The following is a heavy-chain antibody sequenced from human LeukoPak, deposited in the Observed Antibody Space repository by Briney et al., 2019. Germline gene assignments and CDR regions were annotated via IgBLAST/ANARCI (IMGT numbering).Heavy chain of an antibody. Sequence: PGGSLRLSCAASGGNFDDYCMIWVRQAPGKGLDWVSGIKWDGCNRHYSDSVKGRFTISKDNAAKSLYLQMNSLRDEDTAFYYCVKDVSSNWYSFDSWGQGTLVTVSS. J-gene: IGHJ4*02. D-gene: IGHD6-13*01. CDR2: IKWDGCNR. V-gene: IGHV3-20*04. CDR3: VKDVSSNWYSFDS. CDR1: GGNFDDYC.